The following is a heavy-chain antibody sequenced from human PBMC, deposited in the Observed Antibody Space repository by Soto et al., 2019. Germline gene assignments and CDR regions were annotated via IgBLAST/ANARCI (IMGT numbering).Heavy chain of an antibody. CDR3: ARDGQAVIPGYYYYGMDV. Sequence: SVKVSCKASGGTFSSYAISWVRQAPGQGLEWMGGIIPIFGTANYAQKFQGRVTITADESTSTAYMELSSLRSDDTAVYYCARDGQAVIPGYYYYGMDVWGQGTTVTVSS. CDR2: IIPIFGTA. CDR1: GGTFSSYA. J-gene: IGHJ6*02. V-gene: IGHV1-69*13. D-gene: IGHD4-4*01.